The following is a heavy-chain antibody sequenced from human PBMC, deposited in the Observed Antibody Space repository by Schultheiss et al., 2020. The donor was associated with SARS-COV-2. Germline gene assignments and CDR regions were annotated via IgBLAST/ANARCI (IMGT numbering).Heavy chain of an antibody. J-gene: IGHJ6*02. D-gene: IGHD7-27*01. Sequence: SQTLSLTCAVYGGSFSGYYWSWIRQPPGKGLEWIGEINHSGSTNYNPSLKSRVTISVDTSKNQFSLKLSSVTAADTAVYYCARGGDPGGDYYGMDVWGQGTTVTVSS. CDR3: ARGGDPGGDYYGMDV. CDR1: GGSFSGYY. CDR2: INHSGST. V-gene: IGHV4-34*01.